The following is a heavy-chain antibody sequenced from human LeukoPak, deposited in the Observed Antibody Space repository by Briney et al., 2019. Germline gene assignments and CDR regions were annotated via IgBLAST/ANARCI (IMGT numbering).Heavy chain of an antibody. CDR1: GFTFSSYI. CDR3: ARDRGGSFDY. Sequence: PGGSLGLSCAASGFTFSSYIINWVRLAPGKGLEWVSSISSSSIYIYYVDSVKGRFTISRDNAKNSLYLQMNSLRAEDTAVYYCARDRGGSFDYWGQGTLVTVSS. J-gene: IGHJ4*02. V-gene: IGHV3-21*01. CDR2: ISSSSIYI. D-gene: IGHD1-26*01.